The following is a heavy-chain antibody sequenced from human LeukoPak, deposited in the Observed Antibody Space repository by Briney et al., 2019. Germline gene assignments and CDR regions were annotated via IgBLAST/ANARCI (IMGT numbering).Heavy chain of an antibody. V-gene: IGHV4-34*01. CDR3: AGSSSWYYFDC. Sequence: SETLSLTCAVYGGSFSGYYWSWIRQPPGKGLEWIGEINHSGSTNYNPSLKSRVTISVDRSKNQFSLKLTSVTAADTAVYYCAGSSSWYYFDCWGQGTLVTVSS. D-gene: IGHD6-13*01. CDR2: INHSGST. J-gene: IGHJ4*02. CDR1: GGSFSGYY.